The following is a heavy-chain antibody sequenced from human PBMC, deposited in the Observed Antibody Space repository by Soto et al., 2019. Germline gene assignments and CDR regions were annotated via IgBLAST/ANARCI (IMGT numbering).Heavy chain of an antibody. Sequence: NPSETLSLTCTVSGGSISSSSYYWGWIRQPPGKGLEWIGSIYYSGSTYYNPSLKSRVTISVDTSKNQFSLKLSSVTAADTAVYYCARFGVVINDAFDIWGQGTMVTVSS. CDR2: IYYSGST. D-gene: IGHD3-3*01. CDR1: GGSISSSSYY. J-gene: IGHJ3*02. CDR3: ARFGVVINDAFDI. V-gene: IGHV4-39*01.